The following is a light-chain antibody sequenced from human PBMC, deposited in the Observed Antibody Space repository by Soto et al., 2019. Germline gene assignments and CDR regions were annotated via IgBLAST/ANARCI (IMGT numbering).Light chain of an antibody. V-gene: IGKV1-5*03. J-gene: IGKJ1*01. CDR3: QQTYSAPPT. Sequence: DIPMTQSPSPLSASVGDGVTITCRASQSISSWLAWYQQKPGKAPKLLIYKASSLESGVPSRFSGSGSGTDFTLTISSLQPEDFATYFCQQTYSAPPTFGQGTKVDIK. CDR1: QSISSW. CDR2: KAS.